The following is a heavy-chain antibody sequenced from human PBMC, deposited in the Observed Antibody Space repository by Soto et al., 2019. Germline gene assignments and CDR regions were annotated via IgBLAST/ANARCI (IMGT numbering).Heavy chain of an antibody. CDR1: GFTFSTYG. J-gene: IGHJ4*02. V-gene: IGHV3-48*02. D-gene: IGHD7-27*01. CDR2: ISTATSDR. Sequence: VQLVESGGGLVKPGGSLRLSCATSGFTFSTYGMNWVRQAPGKGLEWVSYISTATSDRYYADSVKGRFTISRDNAKNSLYLQMNSLRDEDTAVYYCARGSGGLIGDPVFDYWGQGTLVTVSS. CDR3: ARGSGGLIGDPVFDY.